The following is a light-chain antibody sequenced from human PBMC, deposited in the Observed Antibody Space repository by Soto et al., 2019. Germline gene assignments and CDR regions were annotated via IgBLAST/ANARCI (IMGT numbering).Light chain of an antibody. CDR3: QQYCSSPLT. CDR2: GAS. CDR1: QSLSTS. J-gene: IGKJ4*01. Sequence: EIVLTQSPGTLSLSPGDRATLSCRASQSLSTSLAWYQQKPGQAPRVVIYGASSRATGIPDRFSGSGSGTVFTLIIDRLEPEDFAVYYCQQYCSSPLTFGGGTTVEIK. V-gene: IGKV3-20*01.